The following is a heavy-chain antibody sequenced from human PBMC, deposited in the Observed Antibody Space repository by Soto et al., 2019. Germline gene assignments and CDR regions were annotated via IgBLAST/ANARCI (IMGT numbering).Heavy chain of an antibody. D-gene: IGHD1-20*01. Sequence: PGGSLRLSCATSGFTFNIFAMTWVRQAPGKGLEWVASIGGGDTYYAESVKGRFIIARDDSKNMVFLQMTSLGAEDTAIYYCAKDRMDHNSVWDPFDIWGQGTVVTVSS. V-gene: IGHV3-23*01. CDR3: AKDRMDHNSVWDPFDI. CDR1: GFTFNIFA. J-gene: IGHJ3*02. CDR2: IGGGDT.